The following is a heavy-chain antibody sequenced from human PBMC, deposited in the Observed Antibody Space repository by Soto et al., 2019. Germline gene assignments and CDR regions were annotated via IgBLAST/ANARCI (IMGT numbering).Heavy chain of an antibody. Sequence: GGSLRLSCAASGFTFSTYSMNWVRQAPGKGLEWVSYISSSSSTIFYTDSVKGRFTVSRDNAKSSLYLQMNSLRAEDTAVYYCARRYGPCFDYWGQGTLVTV. CDR1: GFTFSTYS. CDR3: ARRYGPCFDY. CDR2: ISSSSSTI. J-gene: IGHJ4*02. V-gene: IGHV3-48*01. D-gene: IGHD5-18*01.